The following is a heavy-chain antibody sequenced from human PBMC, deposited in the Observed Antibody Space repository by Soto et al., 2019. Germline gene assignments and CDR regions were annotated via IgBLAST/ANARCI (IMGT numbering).Heavy chain of an antibody. V-gene: IGHV4-59*01. CDR3: ARAGGLWGRVDY. D-gene: IGHD3-10*01. J-gene: IGHJ4*02. CDR2: IYYSGST. Sequence: SXTLSLTCTVSGGSISSYYWSCIRQPPGKGLEWIGYIYYSGSTNYNPSLKSRVTISVDTSKNQFSLKLSSVTAADTAVYYCARAGGLWGRVDYWGQGTLVTVSS. CDR1: GGSISSYY.